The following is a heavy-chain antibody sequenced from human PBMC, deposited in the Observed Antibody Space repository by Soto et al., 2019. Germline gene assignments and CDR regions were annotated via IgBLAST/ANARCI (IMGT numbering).Heavy chain of an antibody. V-gene: IGHV1-3*01. CDR2: INAGNGNT. J-gene: IGHJ4*02. CDR1: GYTFTSYA. D-gene: IGHD6-13*01. Sequence: ASVKVSCKASGYTFTSYAMHWVRQAPGQRLEWMGWINAGNGNTKYSQKFQGRVTITRDTSASTAYMELSSLRSEDTAVHYCARALGIAAAPSFDYWGQGTLVTVSS. CDR3: ARALGIAAAPSFDY.